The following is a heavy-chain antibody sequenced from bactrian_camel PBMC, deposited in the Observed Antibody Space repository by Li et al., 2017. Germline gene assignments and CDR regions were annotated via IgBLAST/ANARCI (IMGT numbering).Heavy chain of an antibody. V-gene: IGHV3S40*01. CDR3: AASRLRRDEYKY. Sequence: VQLVESGGGSVQAGGSLRLSCATSGFTYRSYCMGWFRQAPGREREGVASTRTGYPFTSDYHASVEGRFTISQDNAKNAVYLQMDSLQPEDTAMYYCAASRLRRDEYKYWGQGTQVTVS. CDR1: GFTYRSYC. J-gene: IGHJ4*01. CDR2: TRTGYPFTS. D-gene: IGHD6*01.